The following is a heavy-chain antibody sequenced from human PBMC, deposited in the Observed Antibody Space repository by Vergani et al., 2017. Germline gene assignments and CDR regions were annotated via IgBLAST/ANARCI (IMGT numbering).Heavy chain of an antibody. CDR3: ATGAGPSDI. D-gene: IGHD7-27*01. CDR2: LCPSGST. V-gene: IGHV4-4*07. J-gene: IGHJ4*02. CDR1: GAPISYWC. Sequence: QVQMQESGPGLVKTSETLTLTCSASGAPISYWCWSWLRQPAGKGLEWIGRLCPSGSTNYKPSLKSRVTMSIDTSKNQFSLKLTSVTAADTAAYYCATGAGPSDIWGQGTLVTVSS.